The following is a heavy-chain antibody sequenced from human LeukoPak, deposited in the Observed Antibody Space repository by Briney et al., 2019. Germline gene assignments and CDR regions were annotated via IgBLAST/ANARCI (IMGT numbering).Heavy chain of an antibody. J-gene: IGHJ5*02. CDR2: FYYGGSYSGST. CDR1: GGSISSGTYY. Sequence: SETLSLTCIVSGGSISSGTYYWGWFRRPPGKGLEWIGSFYYGGSYSGSTFYSPSLKSRVTVSVDTSKNQFSLKLTSVTASDTAVYYCARRMGTWSVNRFDPWGQGILVTVSS. D-gene: IGHD1-14*01. V-gene: IGHV4-39*01. CDR3: ARRMGTWSVNRFDP.